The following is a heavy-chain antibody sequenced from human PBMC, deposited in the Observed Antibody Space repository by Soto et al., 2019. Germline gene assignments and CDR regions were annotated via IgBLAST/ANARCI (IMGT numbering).Heavy chain of an antibody. CDR3: TRDEGGSYDSWFHP. CDR2: ISSGAAYI. CDR1: TFSLYS. J-gene: IGHJ5*02. Sequence: EVQVVESGGGLVKPGGSLTLSCNFTFSLYSMNWVRQAPGKGLEWVASISSGAAYIKYEDSVQGRFTISRDNAKSSLSLQMSSLRVEDTAVYFCTRDEGGSYDSWFHPWGQGTQVTVSA. D-gene: IGHD1-26*01. V-gene: IGHV3-21*01.